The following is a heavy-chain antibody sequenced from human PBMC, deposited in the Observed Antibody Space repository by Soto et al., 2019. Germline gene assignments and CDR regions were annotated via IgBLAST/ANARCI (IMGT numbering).Heavy chain of an antibody. J-gene: IGHJ4*02. Sequence: PSETLSLTCTVSGGSISSSSYYRGWIRQPPGKGLEWIGSIYYSGSTYYNPSLKSRVTISVDTSKNQFSLKLNSVTAADTAVYYCARGFPTMVTVDYWGQGTLVAVSS. CDR3: ARGFPTMVTVDY. V-gene: IGHV4-39*01. CDR2: IYYSGST. CDR1: GGSISSSSYY. D-gene: IGHD5-12*01.